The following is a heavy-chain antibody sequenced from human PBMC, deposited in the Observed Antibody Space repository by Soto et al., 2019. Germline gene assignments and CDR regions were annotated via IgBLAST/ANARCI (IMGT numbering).Heavy chain of an antibody. CDR3: ARGRYGEY. D-gene: IGHD3-10*01. V-gene: IGHV1-18*01. Sequence: QVHLVQSGAEVKKPGASVKVSCKASGYTFTSYGITWVRQAPGQGLEWMGWLSAHNGNTDYAQKLQGRVIVTRDTSTSTAYMELRSLISDDTAVYYCARGRYGEYWGQGALVTVSS. CDR2: LSAHNGNT. CDR1: GYTFTSYG. J-gene: IGHJ4*02.